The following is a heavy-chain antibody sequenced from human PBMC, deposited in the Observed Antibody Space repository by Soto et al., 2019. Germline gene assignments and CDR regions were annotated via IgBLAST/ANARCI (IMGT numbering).Heavy chain of an antibody. J-gene: IGHJ4*02. D-gene: IGHD7-27*01. CDR3: ARGPSGDKVDY. Sequence: PSETLSLTCTVPGGSISSAYYYWSWIRQPPGKGLEWIGHIYDSGSTYSNPSLQSQVTISMDTSKNQFSLKLSSVTAADTAVYYCARGPSGDKVDYWGQGTLVTVSS. CDR2: IYDSGST. CDR1: GGSISSAYYY. V-gene: IGHV4-30-4*01.